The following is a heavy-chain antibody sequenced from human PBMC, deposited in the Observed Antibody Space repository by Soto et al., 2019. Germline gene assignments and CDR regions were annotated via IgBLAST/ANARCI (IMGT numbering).Heavy chain of an antibody. D-gene: IGHD6-19*01. CDR1: GYTFTSYD. V-gene: IGHV1-8*01. CDR2: MNPNSGNT. J-gene: IGHJ2*01. CDR3: ARAGIAVARSPNWYFDL. Sequence: QVQLVQSGAEVKKPGASVKVSCKASGYTFTSYDINWVRQATGQGLEWMGWMNPNSGNTGYAQKFQGRVTMTRNTSISTAYMELSSLRSEDTAVYYCARAGIAVARSPNWYFDLWGRGTLVTVSS.